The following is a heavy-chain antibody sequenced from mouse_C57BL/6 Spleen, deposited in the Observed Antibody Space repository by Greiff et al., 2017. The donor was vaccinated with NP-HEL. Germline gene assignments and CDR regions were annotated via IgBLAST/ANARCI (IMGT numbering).Heavy chain of an antibody. Sequence: QVQLKQPGAELVKPGASVKLSCKASGYTFTSYWMHWVKQRPGRGLEWIGRIDPNSGSTKYNEKFKGKATLTADKSSSTAYMQLNSLTSEDSAVYFCAKSRDYYGSSPFAYWGQGTLVTVSA. J-gene: IGHJ3*01. CDR3: AKSRDYYGSSPFAY. CDR2: IDPNSGST. D-gene: IGHD1-1*01. CDR1: GYTFTSYW. V-gene: IGHV1-62-3*01.